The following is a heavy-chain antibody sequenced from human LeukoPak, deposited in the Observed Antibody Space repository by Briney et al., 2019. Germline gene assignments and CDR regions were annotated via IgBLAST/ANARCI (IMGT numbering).Heavy chain of an antibody. CDR2: ISTSGNTV. CDR1: GFTFSSYS. Sequence: PGRSLRLSCAASGFTFSSYSMNWVRQAPGKGLEWVSYISTSGNTVYYADSVRGRFTISRDNAKNSLYLQMNSLRDEDTAVYYCARNAIWGQGTLVTVSS. V-gene: IGHV3-48*02. J-gene: IGHJ4*02. D-gene: IGHD1-1*01. CDR3: ARNAI.